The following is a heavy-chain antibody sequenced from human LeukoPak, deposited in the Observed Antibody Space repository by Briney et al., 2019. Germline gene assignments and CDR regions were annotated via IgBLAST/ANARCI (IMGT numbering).Heavy chain of an antibody. D-gene: IGHD6-19*01. CDR3: ARDRTPKGYSSGWRI. Sequence: SETLSLTCTVSGGSISSYYWSWIRQPPGKGLEWIGYIYYSGSTNYNPSLKSRVTISVDTSKNQFSLKLSSVTAADTAVYYCARDRTPKGYSSGWRIWGQGTMVTVSS. J-gene: IGHJ3*02. V-gene: IGHV4-59*01. CDR1: GGSISSYY. CDR2: IYYSGST.